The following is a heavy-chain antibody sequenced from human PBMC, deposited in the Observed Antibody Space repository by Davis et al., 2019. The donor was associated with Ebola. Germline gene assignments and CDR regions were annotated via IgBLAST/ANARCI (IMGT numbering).Heavy chain of an antibody. Sequence: GESLKISCAASGFTFSSYAMSWVRQAPGKGLEWVSGISGSGGSTYYADSVKGRFTISRDNSKNTLYLQMNSLRAEDTAVYYCAKAGITAMVIFYFDYWGQGTLVTVSS. D-gene: IGHD5-18*01. CDR2: ISGSGGST. CDR1: GFTFSSYA. J-gene: IGHJ4*02. CDR3: AKAGITAMVIFYFDY. V-gene: IGHV3-23*01.